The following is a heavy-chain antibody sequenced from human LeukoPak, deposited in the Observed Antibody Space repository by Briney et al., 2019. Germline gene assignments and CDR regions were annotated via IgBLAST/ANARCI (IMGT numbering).Heavy chain of an antibody. Sequence: SVKVSCKASGGTFSSYAISWVRQAPGQGLEWMGRIIPIFGTANYAQKFQGRVTITTDESTSTAYMELSSLRSEDTAVYYCARDRYDISTGYYRNYYFDYWGQGTLVTVSS. CDR3: ARDRYDISTGYYRNYYFDY. V-gene: IGHV1-69*05. D-gene: IGHD3-9*01. J-gene: IGHJ4*02. CDR1: GGTFSSYA. CDR2: IIPIFGTA.